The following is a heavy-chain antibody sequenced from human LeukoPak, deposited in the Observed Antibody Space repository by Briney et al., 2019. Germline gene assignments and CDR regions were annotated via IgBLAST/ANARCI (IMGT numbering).Heavy chain of an antibody. CDR2: IYYSGST. V-gene: IGHV4-39*01. D-gene: IGHD6-13*01. Sequence: KSSETLSLTCTVSGGSISSSSYYWGWIRQPPGKGLEWIGSIYYSGSTYYNPSLKSRVTISVDTSKNQFSLKLSSVTAADTAVYYCARRLDYSSSWRRHWFDPWGQGTLVTVSS. CDR1: GGSISSSSYY. J-gene: IGHJ5*02. CDR3: ARRLDYSSSWRRHWFDP.